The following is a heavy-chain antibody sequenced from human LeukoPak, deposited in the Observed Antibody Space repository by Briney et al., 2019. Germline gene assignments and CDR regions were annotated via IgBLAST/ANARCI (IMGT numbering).Heavy chain of an antibody. D-gene: IGHD4-17*01. Sequence: GGSLRLSCAASGFTFSSYSMNWVRQAPGKGLEWVSSISSSSSYIYYADSVKGRFTISRDNAKNSLYLQMNSLRAEDTAVYYCARVPSSTVTTVNWGQGTLVTVSS. CDR1: GFTFSSYS. V-gene: IGHV3-21*01. J-gene: IGHJ4*02. CDR2: ISSSSSYI. CDR3: ARVPSSTVTTVN.